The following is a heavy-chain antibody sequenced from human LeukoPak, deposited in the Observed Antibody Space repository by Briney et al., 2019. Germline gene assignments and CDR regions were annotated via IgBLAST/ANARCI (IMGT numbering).Heavy chain of an antibody. CDR2: INSDGSST. CDR1: GFTFSSYW. Sequence: GGSLRLSCAASGFTFSSYWMHWVRKAPGKGLGWVSRINSDGSSTSYADSVKGRFTISRDNAKNTLYLQMDSLRAEDTAVYYCARDPSSGWYWFDPWGQGTLVTVSS. D-gene: IGHD6-19*01. CDR3: ARDPSSGWYWFDP. J-gene: IGHJ5*02. V-gene: IGHV3-74*01.